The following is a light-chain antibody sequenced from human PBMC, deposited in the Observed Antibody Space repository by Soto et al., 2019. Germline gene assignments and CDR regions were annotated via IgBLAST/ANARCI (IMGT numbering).Light chain of an antibody. Sequence: QPVLTQSPSASASLGASVKLTCTLSSGHGSYAIAWHQQQPEKGPRYLMKINMDGSHTKGDGIPDRFSGSSSGAERYLTISSLQSEDEADYYCQTWGTGIAVFGGGTQLTVL. CDR2: INMDGSH. CDR1: SGHGSYA. V-gene: IGLV4-69*01. CDR3: QTWGTGIAV. J-gene: IGLJ7*01.